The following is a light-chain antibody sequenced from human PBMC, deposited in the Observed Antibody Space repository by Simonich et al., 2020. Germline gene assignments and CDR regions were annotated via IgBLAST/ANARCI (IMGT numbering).Light chain of an antibody. CDR3: QQYYSTPFT. CDR1: QSVLYSSNNKNY. Sequence: DIVVTQSPDSLAVSLGERATINCKSSQSVLYSSNNKNYLAWYQQKPGQPPKLLIYWASTRESGVPDRFSGSGSGTDFTITISSLQAEDVAVYYCQQYYSTPFTFGPGTKVDIK. J-gene: IGKJ3*01. V-gene: IGKV4-1*01. CDR2: WAS.